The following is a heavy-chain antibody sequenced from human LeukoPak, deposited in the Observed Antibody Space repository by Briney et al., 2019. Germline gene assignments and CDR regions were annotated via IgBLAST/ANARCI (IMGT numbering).Heavy chain of an antibody. Sequence: GRSLRLSCAASGFIHSNYHMHWVRQAPGKGLEWVAVISYDGSNKYYADSVKGRFTISRDNSKNTLYAQMNSLRGEDTAVYYCARQYHDTSGLNYWGQGTLVTISS. CDR1: GFIHSNYH. D-gene: IGHD3-22*01. J-gene: IGHJ4*02. CDR2: ISYDGSNK. CDR3: ARQYHDTSGLNY. V-gene: IGHV3-30*03.